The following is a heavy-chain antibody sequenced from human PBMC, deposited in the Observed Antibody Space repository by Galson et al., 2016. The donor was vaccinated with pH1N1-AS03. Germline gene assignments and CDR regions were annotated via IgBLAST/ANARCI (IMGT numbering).Heavy chain of an antibody. CDR1: GYTFSTYG. D-gene: IGHD3-9*01. CDR2: ISGYDDDT. CDR3: ASDGVFDHKSAFDF. V-gene: IGHV1-18*04. J-gene: IGHJ3*01. Sequence: SVKVSCKASGYTFSTYGVSWVRQAPGQGLEWMGWISGYDDDTNYAQNVAGRVTMTTDKSTSTVYMELRSLRSDDTAVYYCASDGVFDHKSAFDFWGQGTMVTVSS.